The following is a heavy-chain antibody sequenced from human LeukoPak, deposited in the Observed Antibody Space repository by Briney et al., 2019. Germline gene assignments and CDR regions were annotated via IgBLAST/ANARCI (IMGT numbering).Heavy chain of an antibody. CDR2: TTSRSGHM. Sequence: GGSLRLSCAVSGLDFNTYSVNWVRQAPGKGLEWVSSTTSRSGHMYYADSVKGRFTISRDNAKNSLYLQMNSLRVEDTAVYYCVRDSGEGGNSGDYWGQGTLVTVSS. J-gene: IGHJ4*02. D-gene: IGHD4-23*01. CDR3: VRDSGEGGNSGDY. CDR1: GLDFNTYS. V-gene: IGHV3-21*01.